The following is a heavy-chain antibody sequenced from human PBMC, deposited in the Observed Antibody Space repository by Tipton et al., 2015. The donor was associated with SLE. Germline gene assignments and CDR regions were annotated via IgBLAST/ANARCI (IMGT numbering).Heavy chain of an antibody. D-gene: IGHD1-26*01. CDR1: GYTFTRYY. V-gene: IGHV1-18*04. CDR3: ARDPREAFQFDY. Sequence: QLVQSGAEVKKPGASVKVSCKASGYTFTRYYMHWVRQAPGQGLEWMGWISAYNGNTNYAQKLQGRVTMTTDTSTSTAYMELRSLRSDYTAVYYCARDPREAFQFDYWGQGTLVTVSS. J-gene: IGHJ4*02. CDR2: ISAYNGNT.